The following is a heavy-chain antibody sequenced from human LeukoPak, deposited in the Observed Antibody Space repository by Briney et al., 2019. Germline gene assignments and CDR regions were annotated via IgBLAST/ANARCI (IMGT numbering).Heavy chain of an antibody. J-gene: IGHJ3*02. CDR2: IANDGRDK. Sequence: GGSLRLSCAASGFTFSDYGMHWIGQAPGKGLEWVAVIANDGRDKKYADSVRGRFTISRDNSKNTVYLQMTSLRAEDTAVYYCAKELTGAYCGGDCYKAFDIWGQGTMVTVSS. CDR3: AKELTGAYCGGDCYKAFDI. D-gene: IGHD2-21*02. CDR1: GFTFSDYG. V-gene: IGHV3-30*18.